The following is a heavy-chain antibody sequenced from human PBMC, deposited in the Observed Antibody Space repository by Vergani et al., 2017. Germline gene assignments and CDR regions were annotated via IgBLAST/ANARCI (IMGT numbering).Heavy chain of an antibody. V-gene: IGHV4-61*08. Sequence: ESGPALVKPTQTLTLTCTFSGFSLSTSGMCVSWIRQPPGKGLEWIGYIYYSGSTNYNPSLKSRVTISVDTSKNQFSLKLSSVTAADTAVYYCAAKGIAAPAWWFDPWGQGTLVTVSS. CDR2: IYYSGST. J-gene: IGHJ5*02. D-gene: IGHD6-6*01. CDR3: AAKGIAAPAWWFDP. CDR1: GFSLSTSGMC.